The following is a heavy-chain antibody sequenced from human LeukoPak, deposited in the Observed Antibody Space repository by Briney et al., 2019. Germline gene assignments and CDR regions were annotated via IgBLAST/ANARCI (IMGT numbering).Heavy chain of an antibody. Sequence: GGSLRLSCAASGFTFSNYAMNWVRQAPGKGLEWVSSISGGGETTYYADSAKGRFTISRDNSQNTLYLQMNSLRAEDTAVYYCARDYADYDGYFFFDYWGQGTLVTVSS. J-gene: IGHJ4*02. D-gene: IGHD4-17*01. CDR2: ISGGGETT. V-gene: IGHV3-23*01. CDR3: ARDYADYDGYFFFDY. CDR1: GFTFSNYA.